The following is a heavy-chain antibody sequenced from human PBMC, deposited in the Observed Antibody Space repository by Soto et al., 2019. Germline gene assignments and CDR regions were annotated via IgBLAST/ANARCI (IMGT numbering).Heavy chain of an antibody. V-gene: IGHV3-23*01. CDR2: ISDSGIST. CDR1: GFTFTSYV. J-gene: IGHJ3*02. Sequence: GGSLRLSCAASGFTFTSYVMNWVRQAPGKGLEWVSGISDSGISTNYADSVKGRFTISRDNSKNTVYLDMKSLRAEDTALYYCVKEEAGHDAFDIWGQGTMVTV. D-gene: IGHD6-19*01. CDR3: VKEEAGHDAFDI.